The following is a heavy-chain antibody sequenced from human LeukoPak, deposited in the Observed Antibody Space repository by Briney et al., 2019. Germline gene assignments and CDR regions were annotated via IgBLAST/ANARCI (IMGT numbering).Heavy chain of an antibody. CDR1: GFTVSSNS. Sequence: GGSLRLSCTVSGFTVSSNSMSWVRQAPGKGLEWVSFIYSAGSTHYSDSVKGRFTISIDNSKNTLYLQMNTLRAEDTAVYSCARSPEQQLVWRGWFDPWGQGTLVTVSS. D-gene: IGHD6-13*01. V-gene: IGHV3-53*01. CDR2: IYSAGST. J-gene: IGHJ5*02. CDR3: ARSPEQQLVWRGWFDP.